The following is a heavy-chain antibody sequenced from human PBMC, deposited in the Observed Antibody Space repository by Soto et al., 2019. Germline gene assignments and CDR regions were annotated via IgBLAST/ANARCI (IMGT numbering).Heavy chain of an antibody. CDR3: ARDRVAGIWGDAFDL. D-gene: IGHD3-16*01. CDR2: INPYNANV. V-gene: IGHV1-18*04. J-gene: IGHJ3*01. CDR1: GYTFPNHG. Sequence: QVQLVQSGAEVKKPGASVKVSCKTSGYTFPNHGINWVRPAPGQGLEWMGWINPYNANVNYAQKLQGRVTMTTDTSTSTAYMDLRSLTSDDTAVYYCARDRVAGIWGDAFDLWGQGTMVTVSS.